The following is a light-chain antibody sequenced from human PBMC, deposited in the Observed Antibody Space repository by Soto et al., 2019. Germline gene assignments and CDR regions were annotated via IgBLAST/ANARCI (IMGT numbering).Light chain of an antibody. CDR3: SSYTTVSTYV. Sequence: QSVLTQPASGSGSPGQSITISCTGNSSDVGGYNYVSWYQQHPGKAPKLMIYDVRNRPSGVSNRFSGSKSVNTASLTISGLQAEDEADYYCSSYTTVSTYVFGTGTKVTVL. V-gene: IGLV2-14*01. J-gene: IGLJ1*01. CDR1: SSDVGGYNY. CDR2: DVR.